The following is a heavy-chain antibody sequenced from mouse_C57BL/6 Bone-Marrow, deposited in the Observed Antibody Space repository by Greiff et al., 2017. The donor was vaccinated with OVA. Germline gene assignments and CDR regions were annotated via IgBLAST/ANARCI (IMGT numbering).Heavy chain of an antibody. D-gene: IGHD3-2*02. J-gene: IGHJ2*01. CDR2: IYPGDGDT. CDR3: ARCPRQLRLFDY. Sequence: QVQLQQSGPELVKPGASVKISCKASGYAFSSSWMNWVKQRPGKGLEWIGRIYPGDGDTNYNGKFKGKATLTADKSSSTAYMQLSSLTSEDSAVYFCARCPRQLRLFDYWGQGTTLTVSP. V-gene: IGHV1-82*01. CDR1: GYAFSSSW.